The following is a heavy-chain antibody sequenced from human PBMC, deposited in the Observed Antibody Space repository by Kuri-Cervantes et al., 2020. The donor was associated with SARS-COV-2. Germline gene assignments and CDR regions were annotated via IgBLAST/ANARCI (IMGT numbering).Heavy chain of an antibody. Sequence: GGSLRLSCAASGFTFSSYAMSWVRQAPGKGLEWVSAISGSGGSTYYADSVKGRFTISRDNSKNTLYLQMNSLRAEDTAVYYCAKGIDDSSGYCSFAPELWGRGTLVTVSS. CDR2: ISGSGGST. CDR3: AKGIDDSSGYCSFAPEL. D-gene: IGHD3-22*01. V-gene: IGHV3-23*01. CDR1: GFTFSSYA. J-gene: IGHJ2*01.